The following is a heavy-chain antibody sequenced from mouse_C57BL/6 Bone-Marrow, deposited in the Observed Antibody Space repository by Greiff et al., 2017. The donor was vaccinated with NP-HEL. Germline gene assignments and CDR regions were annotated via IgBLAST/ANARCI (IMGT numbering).Heavy chain of an antibody. Sequence: VQLQESGAELVKPGASVKISCKASGYAFGSYWMNWVKQRPGKGLEWIGQIYPGDGDTNYNGKFKGKATLTADKSSSTAYMQLSSLTSEDSAVYFCAIYYDYHHYYAMDYWGQGTSVTVSS. CDR3: AIYYDYHHYYAMDY. J-gene: IGHJ4*01. D-gene: IGHD2-4*01. CDR1: GYAFGSYW. CDR2: IYPGDGDT. V-gene: IGHV1-80*01.